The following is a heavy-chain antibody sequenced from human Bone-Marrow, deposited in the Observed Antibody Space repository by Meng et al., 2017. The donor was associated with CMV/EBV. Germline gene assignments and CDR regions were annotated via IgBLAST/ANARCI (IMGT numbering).Heavy chain of an antibody. Sequence: ASVKVSCKASGGTFSSYAISWVRQAPGQGLEWMGWISAYNGNTNYAQKLQGRVTMTTDTSTSTAYMELRSLRSDDTAVYYCARDRKQLVPDFDYWGQGTLVTVSS. J-gene: IGHJ4*02. D-gene: IGHD6-6*01. CDR1: GGTFSSYA. CDR2: ISAYNGNT. CDR3: ARDRKQLVPDFDY. V-gene: IGHV1-18*01.